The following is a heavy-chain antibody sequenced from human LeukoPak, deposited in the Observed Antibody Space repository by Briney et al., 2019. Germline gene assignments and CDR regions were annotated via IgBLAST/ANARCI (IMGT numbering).Heavy chain of an antibody. CDR3: ARGVRYDFWSGYPNWFDP. J-gene: IGHJ5*02. D-gene: IGHD3-3*01. Sequence: SETLSLTCAVYGGSLSGYYWSWIRQPPGKGLEWIGEINHSGSTNYNPSLKSRVTISVDTSKNQFSLKLSSVTAADTAVYYCARGVRYDFWSGYPNWFDPWGQGTLVTVSS. V-gene: IGHV4-34*01. CDR1: GGSLSGYY. CDR2: INHSGST.